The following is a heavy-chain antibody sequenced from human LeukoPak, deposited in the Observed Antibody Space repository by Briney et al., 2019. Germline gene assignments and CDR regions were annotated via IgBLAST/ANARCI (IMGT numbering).Heavy chain of an antibody. D-gene: IGHD3-10*01. CDR2: ISAYNGNT. V-gene: IGHV1-18*01. Sequence: RASVKVSCKASGYTFTSYGISWVRQAPGQGLEWMGWISAYNGNTNYAQKLQGRVTMTTDTPTSTAYMELRSLGSDDTAVYYCARSMVLLYHAFDIWGQGTMVTVSS. CDR1: GYTFTSYG. CDR3: ARSMVLLYHAFDI. J-gene: IGHJ3*02.